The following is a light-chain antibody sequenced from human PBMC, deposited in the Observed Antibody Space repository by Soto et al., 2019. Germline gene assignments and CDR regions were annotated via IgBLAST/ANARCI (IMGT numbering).Light chain of an antibody. CDR2: SNN. CDR1: NSDIGSNT. Sequence: QSVLTQPPSASGTPGQRFTISCSGSNSDIGSNTVNWYQQFPGADPKLLIYSNNRRPSGVPRRFSGSTSGTSASLAISGLQSEDAADYYCATWDDSLFGHVFGTGTKVTVL. J-gene: IGLJ1*01. V-gene: IGLV1-44*01. CDR3: ATWDDSLFGHV.